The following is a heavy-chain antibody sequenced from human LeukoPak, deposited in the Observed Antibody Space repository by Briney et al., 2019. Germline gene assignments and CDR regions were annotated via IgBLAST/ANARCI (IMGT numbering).Heavy chain of an antibody. Sequence: SETLSLTCSVSGGSISSYWWSWIRQPAGKGLEFIGRIYTTGRTNYNPSLKSRVSMSVDTSKNKFSLELRSVTAADTAVYFCARGGYTISSSIFDYWGQGALVTVSS. D-gene: IGHD3-16*02. V-gene: IGHV4-4*07. CDR1: GGSISSYW. CDR3: ARGGYTISSSIFDY. CDR2: IYTTGRT. J-gene: IGHJ4*02.